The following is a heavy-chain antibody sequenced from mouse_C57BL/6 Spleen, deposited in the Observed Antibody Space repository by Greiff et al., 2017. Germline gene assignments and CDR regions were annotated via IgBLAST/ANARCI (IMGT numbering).Heavy chain of an antibody. D-gene: IGHD2-4*01. Sequence: VQLQQPGAALVKPGASVKMSCKASGYTFTSYWITWVKQRPGQGLEWIGDIYPGSGSTNYNEKFKSKATLTVDTSANTAYIQLSNLTSEDSAVYYCESRYDYDAPGNFDYWGQGTTLTVSS. CDR1: GYTFTSYW. V-gene: IGHV1-55*01. J-gene: IGHJ2*01. CDR2: IYPGSGST. CDR3: ESRYDYDAPGNFDY.